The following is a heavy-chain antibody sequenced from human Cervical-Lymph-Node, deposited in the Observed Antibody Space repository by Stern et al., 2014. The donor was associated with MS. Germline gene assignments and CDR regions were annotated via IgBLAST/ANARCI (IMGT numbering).Heavy chain of an antibody. CDR1: GYNFSNYA. D-gene: IGHD6-19*01. J-gene: IGHJ2*01. Sequence: VQLVQSGSELKKPGASLKISCKASGYNFSNYAINWVRQAPGQVLEWMGWIHTYTGNPTYAQGFTGRFVFSLDTSVSTAYLQISRLKADDTAFYYCARGYSSGWYTSGYFDFWGRGTLVTVSS. V-gene: IGHV7-4-1*02. CDR2: IHTYTGNP. CDR3: ARGYSSGWYTSGYFDF.